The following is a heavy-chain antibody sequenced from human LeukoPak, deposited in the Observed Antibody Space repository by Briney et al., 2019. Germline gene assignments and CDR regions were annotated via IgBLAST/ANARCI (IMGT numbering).Heavy chain of an antibody. V-gene: IGHV1-2*04. CDR1: GYTFTGYY. CDR2: INPNSGGT. CDR3: ARDYRGSGSGRLDY. Sequence: ASVKVSCKASGYTFTGYYMHWVRQAPGQGLEWMGWINPNSGGTNYAQKFQGWVTMTRDTSISTAYMELSRLRSDDTAVYYCARDYRGSGSGRLDYWGQGTLVTVSS. J-gene: IGHJ4*02. D-gene: IGHD3-10*01.